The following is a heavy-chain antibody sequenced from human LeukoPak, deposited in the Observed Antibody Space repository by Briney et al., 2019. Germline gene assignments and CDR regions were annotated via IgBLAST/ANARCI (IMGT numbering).Heavy chain of an antibody. V-gene: IGHV3-23*01. CDR3: AKVRIAVAGKFDY. CDR2: ISGSGGST. CDR1: GFTFSSYA. D-gene: IGHD6-19*01. J-gene: IGHJ4*02. Sequence: PGGSLRLSCAASGFTFSSYAMHWVRPAPGKGLEWVSAISGSGGSTYYADSVKGRFTISRDNSKNTLYLQMNSLRAEDTAVYYCAKVRIAVAGKFDYWGQGTLVTVSS.